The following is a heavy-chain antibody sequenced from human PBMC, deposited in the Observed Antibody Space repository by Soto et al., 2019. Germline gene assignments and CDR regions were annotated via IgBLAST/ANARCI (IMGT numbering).Heavy chain of an antibody. Sequence: QVQLVQSGAEVKKPGSSVKVSCKASGGTFSSYAISWVRQAPGQGLEWMGGIIPIFGTANYAQKFQDRVTLTADKSSSTAYMELSSLRSEDTAVYYCARDGSVVVPAAIGDHYYYYYGMDVWGQGTTVTVS. D-gene: IGHD2-2*02. J-gene: IGHJ6*02. V-gene: IGHV1-69*06. CDR3: ARDGSVVVPAAIGDHYYYYYGMDV. CDR1: GGTFSSYA. CDR2: IIPIFGTA.